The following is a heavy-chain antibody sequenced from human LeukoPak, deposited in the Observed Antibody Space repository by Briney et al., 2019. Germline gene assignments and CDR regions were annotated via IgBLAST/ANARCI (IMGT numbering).Heavy chain of an antibody. Sequence: GGSLRLSCAASGFSFSVYEMHWVGQAPGKGLKWISDISSSGTTTYYADSVKGRFTISRDNAKNSLYLQMNSLRAEDTAVYYCATLTVATSFDYWGQGTLVTVSS. CDR2: ISSSGTTT. V-gene: IGHV3-48*03. J-gene: IGHJ4*02. D-gene: IGHD4-17*01. CDR1: GFSFSVYE. CDR3: ATLTVATSFDY.